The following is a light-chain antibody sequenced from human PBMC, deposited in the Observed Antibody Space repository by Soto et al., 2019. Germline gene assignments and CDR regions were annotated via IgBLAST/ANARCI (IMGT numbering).Light chain of an antibody. Sequence: IVLTQSPGTLSLSPGDRAPLSCRASQSVSVRFLAWYQQKPGQAPRLLIYGASSRATGIPDRFSGSGSGTDFTLTISRLEPEDFAVYYCQQYRTFGQGTKVDIK. CDR1: QSVSVRF. J-gene: IGKJ1*01. CDR3: QQYRT. V-gene: IGKV3-20*01. CDR2: GAS.